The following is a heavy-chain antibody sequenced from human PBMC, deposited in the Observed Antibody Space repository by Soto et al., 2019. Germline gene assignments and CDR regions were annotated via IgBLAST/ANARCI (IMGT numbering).Heavy chain of an antibody. CDR2: ISRSGST. J-gene: IGHJ4*01. CDR3: ARGRTSALIETRLFRVLFDL. V-gene: IGHV4-34*01. Sequence: QVQLQQWGAGLLKPSETLSLTCAVSGGSLGGFHWSWIRQPPGKGLEWIGEISRSGSTNYGPSLKSRITMSMDTSRNQVSLNLRSVTDEDTAVYYCARGRTSALIETRLFRVLFDLWGHGNLVTVSS. D-gene: IGHD3-10*01. CDR1: GGSLGGFH.